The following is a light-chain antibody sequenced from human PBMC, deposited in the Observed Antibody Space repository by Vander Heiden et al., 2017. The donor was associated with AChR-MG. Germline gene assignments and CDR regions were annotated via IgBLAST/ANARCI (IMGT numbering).Light chain of an antibody. CDR3: TSYSVSNILV. J-gene: IGLJ2*01. V-gene: IGLV2-8*02. CDR1: RSDFGGNNY. CDR2: EVT. Sequence: QAAMTQPPAATRCPGRSDTISCTGTRSDFGGNNYVSWYQHHPGKAPKLMIFEVTKRPSGVPDRFSGSKSGNTASLTVSGLQTEDEADYYCTSYSVSNILVFGGGTKLTVL.